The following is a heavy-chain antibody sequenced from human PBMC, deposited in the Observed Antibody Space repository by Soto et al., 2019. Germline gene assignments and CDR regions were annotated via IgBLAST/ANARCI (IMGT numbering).Heavy chain of an antibody. CDR3: ARTNIRGNYFYSLDV. Sequence: ASVKVSCKASGYTFTAYYIHWVRQAPGQGLEWMGWINPNSGGTHYAQKFQGRVTMTGDTSLSTAYMELTSLRSDDTAVYYCARTNIRGNYFYSLDVWGQGTTVTVAS. D-gene: IGHD3-16*01. CDR1: GYTFTAYY. CDR2: INPNSGGT. V-gene: IGHV1-2*02. J-gene: IGHJ6*02.